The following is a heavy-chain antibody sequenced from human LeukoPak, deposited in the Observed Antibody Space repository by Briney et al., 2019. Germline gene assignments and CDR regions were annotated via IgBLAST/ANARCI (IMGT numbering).Heavy chain of an antibody. Sequence: GGSLRLSCAASGFTFSSYAMHWVRQAPGKGLEWVAVISYDGSNKYYADSVKGRFTISRDNSKNTLYPQMNSLRAEDTAVYYCAKVKEVMIAPFDYWGQGTLVTVSS. CDR3: AKVKEVMIAPFDY. D-gene: IGHD3-22*01. J-gene: IGHJ4*02. V-gene: IGHV3-30-3*01. CDR2: ISYDGSNK. CDR1: GFTFSSYA.